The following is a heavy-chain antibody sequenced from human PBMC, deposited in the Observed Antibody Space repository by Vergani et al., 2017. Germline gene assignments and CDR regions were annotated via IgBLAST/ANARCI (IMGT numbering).Heavy chain of an antibody. V-gene: IGHV1-8*01. CDR2: MNPNSGNT. D-gene: IGHD2-2*02. Sequence: QVQLVQSGAEVKKPGASVKVSCKASGYTFTSYDINWVRQATGQGLEWMGWMNPNSGNTGYAQKFQGRVTMTRNTSISTAYMELSSLRSEDTAVYYCARDGYCSSTSCYSRFDPWGQGTLVTVSS. J-gene: IGHJ5*02. CDR1: GYTFTSYD. CDR3: ARDGYCSSTSCYSRFDP.